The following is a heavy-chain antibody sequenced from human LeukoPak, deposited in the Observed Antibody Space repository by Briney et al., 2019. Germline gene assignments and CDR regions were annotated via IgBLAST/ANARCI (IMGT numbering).Heavy chain of an antibody. D-gene: IGHD3-10*01. V-gene: IGHV1-8*01. J-gene: IGHJ4*02. Sequence: XAXEYTFTSYDIXXVRQATGQGLEWMGWMNPNSGNTGYAQKFQGRVTMTRNTSISTAYMELSSLRSEDTAVYYCARGPHGSGGYWGQGTLVTVSS. CDR3: ARGPHGSGGY. CDR2: MNPNSGNT. CDR1: EYTFTSYD.